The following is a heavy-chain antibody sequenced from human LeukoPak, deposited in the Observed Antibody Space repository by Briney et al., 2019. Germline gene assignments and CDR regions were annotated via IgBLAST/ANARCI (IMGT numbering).Heavy chain of an antibody. J-gene: IGHJ1*01. V-gene: IGHV3-21*01. CDR2: ISSSSSYI. CDR1: GFTFSSYS. Sequence: GGSLRLSCAASGFTFSSYSMNWVRQAPGKGLEWVSSISSSSSYIYYADSVKGRFTISRDNAKNSLYLQMNSLRAEDTAVYYCAKVRVVAEYFQHWGQGTLVTVSS. CDR3: AKVRVVAEYFQH. D-gene: IGHD3-3*01.